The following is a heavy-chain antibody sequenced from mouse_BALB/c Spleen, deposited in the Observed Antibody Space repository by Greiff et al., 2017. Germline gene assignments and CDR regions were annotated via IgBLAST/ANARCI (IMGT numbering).Heavy chain of an antibody. CDR3: ARGRYDSYVYYAMDY. V-gene: IGHV5-6-5*01. CDR2: ISSGGST. CDR1: GFTFSSYA. Sequence: EVKLMESGGGLVKPGGSLKLSCAASGFTFSSYAMSWVRQTPEKRLEWVASISSGGSTYYPDSVKGRFTNSRDNARNILYLQMSSVRSEDTAMYYCARGRYDSYVYYAMDYWGQGTSVTVSS. J-gene: IGHJ4*01. D-gene: IGHD2-10*02.